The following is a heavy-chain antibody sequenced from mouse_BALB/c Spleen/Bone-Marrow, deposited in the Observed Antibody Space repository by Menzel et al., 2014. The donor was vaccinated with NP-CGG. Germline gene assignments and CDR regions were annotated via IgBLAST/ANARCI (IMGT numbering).Heavy chain of an antibody. CDR3: ARYRLGTYFDY. CDR2: IDPANGNT. D-gene: IGHD2-14*01. J-gene: IGHJ2*01. Sequence: EVKLVESGAELVKPGASVKLSCTASGFNIKDTYMHWVKQRPEQGLEWIGRIDPANGNTKYDPKFQGKATITADTSSNTAYLQLSSLTSEDTADYYCARYRLGTYFDYWGQGTTLTVSS. CDR1: GFNIKDTY. V-gene: IGHV14-3*02.